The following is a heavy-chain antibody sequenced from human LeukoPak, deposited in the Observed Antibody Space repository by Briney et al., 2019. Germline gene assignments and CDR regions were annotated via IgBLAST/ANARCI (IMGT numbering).Heavy chain of an antibody. Sequence: GGSLRLSCAASRFTFSNFAMSWVRQAPGKGLEWVSTISGSAYSTYYADSVKGRFTISRDNSKNALFLQMNSLSAEDTAVYYCAKDQAVNGGSYYGYWGQGTLVTVSS. CDR1: RFTFSNFA. V-gene: IGHV3-23*01. D-gene: IGHD1-26*01. CDR3: AKDQAVNGGSYYGY. J-gene: IGHJ4*02. CDR2: ISGSAYST.